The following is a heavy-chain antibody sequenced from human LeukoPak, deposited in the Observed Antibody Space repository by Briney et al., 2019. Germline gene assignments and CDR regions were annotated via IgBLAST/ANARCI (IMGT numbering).Heavy chain of an antibody. V-gene: IGHV3-7*03. CDR3: ARDRDYYGMDV. Sequence: GGSLRLSCAASGFTFSSYWMNWARQAPGKGLEWVASINHNGNVNYYVDSVKGRFTISRDNAKNSLYLQMNSLRAEDTAVYYCARDRDYYGMDVWGQGTTVTVSS. J-gene: IGHJ6*02. CDR1: GFTFSSYW. CDR2: INHNGNVN.